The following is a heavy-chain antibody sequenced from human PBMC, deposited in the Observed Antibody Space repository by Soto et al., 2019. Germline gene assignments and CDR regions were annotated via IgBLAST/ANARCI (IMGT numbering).Heavy chain of an antibody. CDR1: GFTFSSYA. Sequence: GGSLRLSCAASGFTFSSYAMTWVRQAPGKGLYWVAKIKEDGSEKNYVDSVRGRFTISRDNAKNSLYLQMNSLRAEDTAVYYCARGARIWGQGTMVTVS. J-gene: IGHJ3*02. CDR2: IKEDGSEK. CDR3: ARGARI. V-gene: IGHV3-7*01.